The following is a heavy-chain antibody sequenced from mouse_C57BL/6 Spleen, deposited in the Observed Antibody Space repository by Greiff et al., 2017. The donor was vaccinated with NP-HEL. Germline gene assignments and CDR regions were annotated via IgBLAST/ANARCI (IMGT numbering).Heavy chain of an antibody. CDR1: GYTFTSYW. CDR2: INPSNGGT. Sequence: VQLQQPGTELVKPGASVKLSCKASGYTFTSYWMHWVKQRPGQGLEWIGNINPSNGGTNYNEKFKSKATLTVDKSSSTAYMQLSSLTSEDAAVYDCARDYYGSSHWYFDVWGTGTTVTVSS. D-gene: IGHD1-1*01. V-gene: IGHV1-53*01. CDR3: ARDYYGSSHWYFDV. J-gene: IGHJ1*03.